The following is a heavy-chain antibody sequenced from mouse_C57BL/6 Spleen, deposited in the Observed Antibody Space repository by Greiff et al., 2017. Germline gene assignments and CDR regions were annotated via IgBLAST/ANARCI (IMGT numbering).Heavy chain of an antibody. V-gene: IGHV5-4*03. Sequence: DVMLVESGGGLVKPGGSLKLSCAASGFTFSSYAMSWVRQTPEKRLSWVATISDGGSYPYYPDNVKGRFTISGDNAKNNLYLQMSDLKSEDTAMYYCARDDYCSSYYLDYWGQGTTLTVSS. CDR3: ARDDYCSSYYLDY. CDR2: ISDGGSYP. J-gene: IGHJ2*01. CDR1: GFTFSSYA. D-gene: IGHD1-1*01.